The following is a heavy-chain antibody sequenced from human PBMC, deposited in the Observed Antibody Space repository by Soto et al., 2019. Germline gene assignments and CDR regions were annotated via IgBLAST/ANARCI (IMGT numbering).Heavy chain of an antibody. CDR3: ASLLWFGELSTDY. CDR2: IYYSGST. Sequence: QLQLQESGPGLVKPSETLSLTCTVSGGSISSSSYYWGWIRQPPGKGLEWIGSIYYSGSTYYNPSLKSRVTISVDTSKNRFSLKLSSVTAADTAVYYCASLLWFGELSTDYWGQGTLVTVSS. D-gene: IGHD3-10*01. CDR1: GGSISSSSYY. V-gene: IGHV4-39*01. J-gene: IGHJ4*02.